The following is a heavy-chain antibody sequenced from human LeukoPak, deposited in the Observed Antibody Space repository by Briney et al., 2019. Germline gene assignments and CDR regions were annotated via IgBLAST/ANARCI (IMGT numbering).Heavy chain of an antibody. CDR2: ISGSGVST. CDR1: GFTFRSYA. V-gene: IGHV3-23*01. J-gene: IGHJ4*02. CDR3: AKDCDLSVAGLFDF. D-gene: IGHD6-19*01. Sequence: GGSLRLSCAASGFTFRSYAMSWARQVPGKGLEWVSAISGSGVSTYHADSVKGRATISRDNSKNTLFLQMNNVRADDTALYYCAKDCDLSVAGLFDFWGQGTLVTVSS.